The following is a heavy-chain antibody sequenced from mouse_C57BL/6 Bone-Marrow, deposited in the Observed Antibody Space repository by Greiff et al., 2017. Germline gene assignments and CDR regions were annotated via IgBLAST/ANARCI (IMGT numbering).Heavy chain of an antibody. J-gene: IGHJ3*01. Sequence: QVQLQQPGADLVMPGASVKLSCKASGYTFTSYWMHWVKQRPGQGLEWIGEIDPTDSYTNYNQKFKGKSTLTVDKSSSTAYMQLSSLTSADSAVYYCAREEIYDNYGYAYWGQGTLVTVSA. CDR2: IDPTDSYT. V-gene: IGHV1-69*01. CDR3: AREEIYDNYGYAY. D-gene: IGHD2-4*01. CDR1: GYTFTSYW.